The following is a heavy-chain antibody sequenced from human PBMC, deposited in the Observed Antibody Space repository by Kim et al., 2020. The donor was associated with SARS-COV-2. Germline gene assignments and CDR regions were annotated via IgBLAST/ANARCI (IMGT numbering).Heavy chain of an antibody. Sequence: FQGRVTITADESTSTAYMELSSLRSEDTAVYYCARGARRGTYDSSGYYDYWGQGTLVTVSS. D-gene: IGHD3-22*01. CDR3: ARGARRGTYDSSGYYDY. J-gene: IGHJ4*02. V-gene: IGHV1-69*01.